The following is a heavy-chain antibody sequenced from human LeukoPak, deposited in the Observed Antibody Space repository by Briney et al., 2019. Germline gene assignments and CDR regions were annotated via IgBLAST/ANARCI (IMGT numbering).Heavy chain of an antibody. CDR3: ARVGQESITGTTLYGY. V-gene: IGHV1-18*01. CDR1: GYTFTSYG. Sequence: ASVKVSCKASGYTFTSYGISWVRQAPGQGLEWMGWISAYNGNTNYAQKLRGRVTMTTDTSTSTAYMELRSLRSDDTAVYYCARVGQESITGTTLYGYWGQGTLVTVSS. J-gene: IGHJ4*02. D-gene: IGHD1-7*01. CDR2: ISAYNGNT.